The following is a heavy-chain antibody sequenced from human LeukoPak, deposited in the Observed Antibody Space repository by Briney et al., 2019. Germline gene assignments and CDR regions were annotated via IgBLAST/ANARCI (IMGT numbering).Heavy chain of an antibody. J-gene: IGHJ4*02. CDR2: ISANGQDT. D-gene: IGHD3-22*01. Sequence: GGSLRLSCAGSGFAFGAYSMSWVRQAPGMGLEWVSSISANGQDTYYADSVEGRFTISRDNSKNTLYLQLNSLRAEDTATYYCARDPYETSVYRLAYWGQETLVTVSS. V-gene: IGHV3-23*01. CDR3: ARDPYETSVYRLAY. CDR1: GFAFGAYS.